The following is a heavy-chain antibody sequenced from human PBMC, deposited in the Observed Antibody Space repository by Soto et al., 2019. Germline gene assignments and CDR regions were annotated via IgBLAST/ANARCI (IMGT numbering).Heavy chain of an antibody. CDR3: ARTSIAAAIQH. J-gene: IGHJ1*01. D-gene: IGHD6-13*01. V-gene: IGHV4-61*01. Sequence: QVQLQESGPGLVKPSETLSLTCTVSGGSVSSGSYYWSWIRQPPGKGLEWIGYIYYSGSTNYNPSLKSRVTISVDTSKNQFSLKLSSVTAADTAVYYCARTSIAAAIQHWGQGTLVTVSS. CDR2: IYYSGST. CDR1: GGSVSSGSYY.